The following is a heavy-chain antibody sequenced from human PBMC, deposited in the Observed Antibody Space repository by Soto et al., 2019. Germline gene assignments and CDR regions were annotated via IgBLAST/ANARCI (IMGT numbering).Heavy chain of an antibody. Sequence: SETLSLTCTVSGGSISSYYWSWIRQPPGKGLEWIGYIYYSGSTNYNPSLKSRVTISVDTSKNQFSLKLSSVTAADTAVYYCARVRSNSDYYYDSSGLDAFDIWCQGTMVTVSS. D-gene: IGHD3-22*01. V-gene: IGHV4-59*01. CDR3: ARVRSNSDYYYDSSGLDAFDI. J-gene: IGHJ3*02. CDR1: GGSISSYY. CDR2: IYYSGST.